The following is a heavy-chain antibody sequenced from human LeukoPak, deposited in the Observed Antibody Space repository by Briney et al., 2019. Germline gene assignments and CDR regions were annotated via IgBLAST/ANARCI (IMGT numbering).Heavy chain of an antibody. Sequence: GGSLRPSCAASGFTFSSYAMSWVRQAPGKGLEWVAVISYDGSNKYYADSVKGRFTISRDNSKNTLYLQMNSLRAEDTAVYYCAKAISWSTVVASLYYYGMDVWGQGTTVTVSS. CDR3: AKAISWSTVVASLYYYGMDV. V-gene: IGHV3-30*18. D-gene: IGHD4-23*01. CDR1: GFTFSSYA. J-gene: IGHJ6*02. CDR2: ISYDGSNK.